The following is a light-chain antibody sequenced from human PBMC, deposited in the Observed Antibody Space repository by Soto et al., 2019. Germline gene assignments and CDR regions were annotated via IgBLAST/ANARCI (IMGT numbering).Light chain of an antibody. Sequence: QSVLTQPASVSGSPGQSITISCTGTSSDVGAYNYVSWYQQQSGKAPKLMIHEVSIRPSGVSNPFSGSKSGNTASLTISGLQPEDEADYYCSSYTTTRSYVFGTGPNAAVL. V-gene: IGLV2-14*01. J-gene: IGLJ1*01. CDR2: EVS. CDR3: SSYTTTRSYV. CDR1: SSDVGAYNY.